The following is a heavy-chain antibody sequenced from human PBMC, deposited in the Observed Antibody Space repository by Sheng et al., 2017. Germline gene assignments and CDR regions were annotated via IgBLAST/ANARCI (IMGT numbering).Heavy chain of an antibody. J-gene: IGHJ4*02. D-gene: IGHD3-10*01. CDR2: ISGSGGST. Sequence: EVQLLESGGGLVQPGGSLRLSCAASGFTFSSYAMSWVRQAPGKGLEWVSAISGSGGSTYYADSVKGRFTISRDNSKNTLYLQMNSLRAEDTAVYYCAKEGPLWFGEPYYFDYWGQGTLVTVSS. CDR3: AKEGPLWFGEPYYFDY. CDR1: GFTFSSYA. V-gene: IGHV3-23*01.